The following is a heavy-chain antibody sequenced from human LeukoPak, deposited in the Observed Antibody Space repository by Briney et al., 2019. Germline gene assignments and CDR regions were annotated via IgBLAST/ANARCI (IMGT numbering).Heavy chain of an antibody. CDR3: ARGKSDAYSLEDD. J-gene: IGHJ4*02. V-gene: IGHV3-74*01. D-gene: IGHD6-13*01. CDR1: GFTFSISW. Sequence: GGSLRLSCAASGFTFSISWMHWVRQAPGKGLAWVSHINSDGSRTDYADSVRGRFTISRDNAKNTLYLQMNSLRAEDTAVYFCARGKSDAYSLEDDWGQGTLVTVSS. CDR2: INSDGSRT.